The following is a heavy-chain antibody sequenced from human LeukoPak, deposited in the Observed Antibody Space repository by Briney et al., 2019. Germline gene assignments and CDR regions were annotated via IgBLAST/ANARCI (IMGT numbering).Heavy chain of an antibody. CDR3: TRGSQSDYYYGMDV. Sequence: GGSLRLSCAASGFTFSGSAMHWVRQASGKGLEWVGRIRSRTNTYATAYAASVKGRFTISRDGSKNTAYLQMNSLKTEDTAVYYCTRGSQSDYYYGMDVWGQGTTVTVSS. V-gene: IGHV3-73*01. CDR2: IRSRTNTYAT. J-gene: IGHJ6*02. CDR1: GFTFSGSA.